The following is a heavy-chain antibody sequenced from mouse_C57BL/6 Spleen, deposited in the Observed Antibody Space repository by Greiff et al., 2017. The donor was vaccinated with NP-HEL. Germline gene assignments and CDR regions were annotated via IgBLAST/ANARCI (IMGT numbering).Heavy chain of an antibody. CDR2: IRNKANGYTT. J-gene: IGHJ2*01. V-gene: IGHV7-3*01. CDR1: GFTFTDYY. D-gene: IGHD4-1*01. Sequence: EVQLVESGGGLVQPGGSLSLSCAASGFTFTDYYMSWVRQPPGKALEWLGFIRNKANGYTTEYSASVKGRFTISRDNSQSILYLQMNALRAEDSATYYCAREGPNWDFDYWGQGTTLTVSS. CDR3: AREGPNWDFDY.